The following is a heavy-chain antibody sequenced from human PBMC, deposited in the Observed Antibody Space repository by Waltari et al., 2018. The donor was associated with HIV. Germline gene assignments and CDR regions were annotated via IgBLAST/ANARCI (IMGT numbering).Heavy chain of an antibody. CDR1: GFTFSPYW. V-gene: IGHV3-7*01. Sequence: EVQLVESGGGLVQPGGSLRLSCAASGFTFSPYWMSWVRQAPGEGLEWVANIKRDGSEKHYVDSVKGRFTISRDNAKKSLYLQMNSLRAEDTAVYYCARMGLMMYAIGAFDIWGQGTMVTVSS. J-gene: IGHJ3*02. CDR2: IKRDGSEK. CDR3: ARMGLMMYAIGAFDI. D-gene: IGHD2-8*01.